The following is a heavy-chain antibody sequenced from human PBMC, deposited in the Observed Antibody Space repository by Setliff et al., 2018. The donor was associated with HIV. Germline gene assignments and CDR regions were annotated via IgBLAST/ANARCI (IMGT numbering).Heavy chain of an antibody. CDR1: GFSFASAW. D-gene: IGHD6-19*01. Sequence: GGSLRLSCAASGFSFASAWMNWVRRAPGKGLEWVARIREEAHGGETEYAAALRGRFTISRDDSKNTLYLQMNSLKTDDTAVYFCAKRISGWYYSDCWGQGTLVTVSS. J-gene: IGHJ4*02. V-gene: IGHV3-15*01. CDR2: IREEAHGGET. CDR3: AKRISGWYYSDC.